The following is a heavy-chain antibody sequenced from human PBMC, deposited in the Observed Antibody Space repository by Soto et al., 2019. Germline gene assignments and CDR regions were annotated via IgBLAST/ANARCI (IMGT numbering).Heavy chain of an antibody. V-gene: IGHV3-23*01. D-gene: IGHD6-19*01. CDR2: LSGSGTST. CDR3: AKATTNGGWFNPFDS. J-gene: IGHJ4*02. Sequence: EVLLLESGGGLVQPGGSLRLSCAASGFTFSFYPMSWVRQAPGKGLEWVSGLSGSGTSTYYADSVKGRFTISRDNSRDTLFLQMNSLTADDTAVYYCAKATTNGGWFNPFDSWGQGALVTVSS. CDR1: GFTFSFYP.